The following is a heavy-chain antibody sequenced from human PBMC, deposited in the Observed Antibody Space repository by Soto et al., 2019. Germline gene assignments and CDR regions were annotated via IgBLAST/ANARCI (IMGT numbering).Heavy chain of an antibody. Sequence: ASVKVSCKASGYTFTSYGISWVRQAPGQGLEWMGWISAYNGNTNYAQKLQGRVTMTTDTSTSTAYMELRSLRSDDTAVYYCARDHIAVAGTENYYYYYMDVWGKGTTVTVSS. D-gene: IGHD6-19*01. CDR2: ISAYNGNT. V-gene: IGHV1-18*01. J-gene: IGHJ6*03. CDR1: GYTFTSYG. CDR3: ARDHIAVAGTENYYYYYMDV.